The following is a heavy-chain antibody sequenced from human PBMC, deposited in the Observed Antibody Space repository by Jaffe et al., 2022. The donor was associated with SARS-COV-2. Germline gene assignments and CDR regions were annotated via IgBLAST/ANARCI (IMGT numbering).Heavy chain of an antibody. V-gene: IGHV4-39*01. D-gene: IGHD1-26*01. CDR1: GASISTRTYY. J-gene: IGHJ4*02. CDR2: IYYSGST. Sequence: QLQLQESGPGLLKPSETLSLTCTVSGASISTRTYYWGWIRQPPGKGLEWIGSIYYSGSTYYKPSLKSRVTMSVDTSKNQFSLKLSSVTAADTAVYYCARQGGPLPTSNYEIAFWGQGSLVTVSS. CDR3: ARQGGPLPTSNYEIAF.